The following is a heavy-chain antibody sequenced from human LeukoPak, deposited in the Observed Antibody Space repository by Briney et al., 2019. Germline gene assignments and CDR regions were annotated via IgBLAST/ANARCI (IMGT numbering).Heavy chain of an antibody. CDR2: IYYSGST. CDR1: GGSISSSSYY. V-gene: IGHV4-39*05. J-gene: IGHJ4*02. D-gene: IGHD4-17*01. Sequence: SETPSLTCTVSGGSISSSSYYWGWIRQPPGKGLEWIGSIYYSGSTYYNPSLKSRVTISVDTSKNQFSLKLSSVTAADTAVHYCARNYGDYIFDFWGQGTLVTVSS. CDR3: ARNYGDYIFDF.